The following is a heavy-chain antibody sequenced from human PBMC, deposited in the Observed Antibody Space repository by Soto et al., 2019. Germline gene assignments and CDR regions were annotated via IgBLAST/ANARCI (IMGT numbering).Heavy chain of an antibody. V-gene: IGHV4-30-2*06. Sequence: LSLTCPVSGASISYGGFSWSWIRQSPGKGLEWIGYISHLENTYLHPSFKSRLTMSIDRTRNQFSLKLSSVTAADMAVYYCARGGGYDSFDYWGQGVLVTVS. J-gene: IGHJ4*02. D-gene: IGHD5-12*01. CDR2: ISHLENT. CDR3: ARGGGYDSFDY. CDR1: GASISYGGFS.